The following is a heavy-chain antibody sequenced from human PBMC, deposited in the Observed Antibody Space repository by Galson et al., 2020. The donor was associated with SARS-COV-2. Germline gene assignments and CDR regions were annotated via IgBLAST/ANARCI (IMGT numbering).Heavy chain of an antibody. V-gene: IGHV4-59*01. J-gene: IGHJ6*03. D-gene: IGHD4-17*01. CDR1: GGSISHYY. CDR3: ARAGGESGDYYGTDYYYYMDV. Sequence: SETLSLTCPVSGGSISHYYWSWIRQPPGKGLEWIGYIYNSGSPNYNPSLKSRVTMSVDTSKNQFSLKLRSVTPADTALYYCARAGGESGDYYGTDYYYYMDVWGKGTTVTVS. CDR2: IYNSGSP.